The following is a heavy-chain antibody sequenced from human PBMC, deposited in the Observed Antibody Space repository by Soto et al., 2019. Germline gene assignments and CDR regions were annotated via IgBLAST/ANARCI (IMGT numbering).Heavy chain of an antibody. CDR1: GGSVSSGSYY. V-gene: IGHV4-61*01. CDR2: IYYSGST. Sequence: SETLSLTCTVSGGSVSSGSYYWSWIRQPPGKGLEWIGYIYYSGSTNYNPSLKSRVTISVDTSKNQFSLKLSSVTAADTAVYYCAREVLGRGNWFDPWGQGTLVTVSS. J-gene: IGHJ5*02. D-gene: IGHD2-15*01. CDR3: AREVLGRGNWFDP.